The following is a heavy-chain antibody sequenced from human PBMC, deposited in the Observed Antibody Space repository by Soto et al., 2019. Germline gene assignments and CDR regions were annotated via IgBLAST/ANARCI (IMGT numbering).Heavy chain of an antibody. Sequence: KTSETLSLTCAVSGYSISSGYYWGWIRQPPGKGLEWIGSIYHSGSTYYNPSLKSRVTISVDTSKNQFSLKLSSVTAADTAVYYCARVEVAFLEWLSPNWFDPWGQGXLVTVYS. J-gene: IGHJ5*02. CDR1: GYSISSGYY. V-gene: IGHV4-38-2*01. CDR2: IYHSGST. CDR3: ARVEVAFLEWLSPNWFDP. D-gene: IGHD3-3*02.